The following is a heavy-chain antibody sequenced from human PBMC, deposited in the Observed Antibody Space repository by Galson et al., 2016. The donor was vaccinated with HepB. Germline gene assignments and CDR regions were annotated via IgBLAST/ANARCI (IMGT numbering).Heavy chain of an antibody. CDR2: ISWNSGSI. CDR1: GFIFKDYA. J-gene: IGHJ1*01. Sequence: SLRLSCAASGFIFKDYAMHWVRQAPGKGLEWVSSISWNSGSIGYADSVKGRFTISRDNAKNSLYLQMNSLRAEDTAFYYCAQDKASMSVGATNFHHWGQGTLVTVSS. CDR3: AQDKASMSVGATNFHH. D-gene: IGHD1-26*01. V-gene: IGHV3-9*01.